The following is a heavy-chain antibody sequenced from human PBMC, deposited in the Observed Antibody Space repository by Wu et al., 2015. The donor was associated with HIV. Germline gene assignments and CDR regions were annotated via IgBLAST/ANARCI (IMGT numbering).Heavy chain of an antibody. CDR1: GYTFTSYG. CDR3: ARLEYYYGSGSYYGYWFDP. J-gene: IGHJ5*02. V-gene: IGHV1-18*01. D-gene: IGHD3-10*01. Sequence: QVQLVQSGAEVKKPGASVKVSCKASGYTFTSYGISWVRQAPGQGLEWMGWISAYNGNTNYAQKLQGRVTMTTDTSTSTAYMELRSLRSDDTAVYYCARLEYYYGSGSYYGYWFDPGAREPWSRLL. CDR2: ISAYNGNT.